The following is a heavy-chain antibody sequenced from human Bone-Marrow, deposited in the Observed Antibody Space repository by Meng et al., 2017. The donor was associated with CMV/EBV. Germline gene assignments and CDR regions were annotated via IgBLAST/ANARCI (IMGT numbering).Heavy chain of an antibody. Sequence: GGSLRLSCAASGFTFSSYAMHWVRQAPGKGLEWVTVISYDGNTKYHADSLKGRFTISRDNSKNTLYLQMNSLRVEDTAVYYCARARYLEWLSPHAFDIWGQGTRVTGSS. V-gene: IGHV3-30*04. CDR1: GFTFSSYA. D-gene: IGHD3-3*01. CDR3: ARARYLEWLSPHAFDI. J-gene: IGHJ3*02. CDR2: ISYDGNTK.